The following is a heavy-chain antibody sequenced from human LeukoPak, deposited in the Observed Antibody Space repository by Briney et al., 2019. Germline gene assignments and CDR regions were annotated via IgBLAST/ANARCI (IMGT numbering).Heavy chain of an antibody. J-gene: IGHJ4*02. D-gene: IGHD3-22*01. Sequence: ASVKVSCKASGYTFTDYFIHWVRQAPGQGLEWMGWINPNSGGTNYAQNFQGRVTMTRDTSISTAHMELSRLRSDDTAVYYCARDLLMRDSSGYYSVSYYFDYWGQGTLVTVSS. CDR1: GYTFTDYF. CDR2: INPNSGGT. V-gene: IGHV1-2*02. CDR3: ARDLLMRDSSGYYSVSYYFDY.